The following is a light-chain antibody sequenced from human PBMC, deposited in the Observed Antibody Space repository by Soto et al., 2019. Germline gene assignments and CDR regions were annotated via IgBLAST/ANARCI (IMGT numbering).Light chain of an antibody. V-gene: IGLV1-40*01. CDR1: GANIGTYE. J-gene: IGLJ2*01. CDR2: HNF. CDR3: QSYDTFLSAVV. Sequence: QSVLTQPPSVSGAPGQSVTLSCTGSGANIGTYEVHWYQQVPGIAPRLLIQHNFNRPSGVPDRFSGSKSGTSASLTITGLQAGDEAYYYCQSYDTFLSAVVFGGGTKVTVL.